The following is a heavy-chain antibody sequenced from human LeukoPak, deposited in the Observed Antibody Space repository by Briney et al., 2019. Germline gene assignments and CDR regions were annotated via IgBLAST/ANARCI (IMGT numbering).Heavy chain of an antibody. D-gene: IGHD5-12*01. V-gene: IGHV3-23*01. CDR1: GFTFNNYA. CDR2: IVSSDDIT. CDR3: AKKDIAGSGYDLDY. Sequence: GGSLRLSCAASGFTFNNYAMNWVRQAPGKGLERVSSIVSSDDITYYADSVKGRFTISRDNSKNTLYLQMNSLRVEDTAIYYCAKKDIAGSGYDLDYWGQGTLVTVSS. J-gene: IGHJ4*02.